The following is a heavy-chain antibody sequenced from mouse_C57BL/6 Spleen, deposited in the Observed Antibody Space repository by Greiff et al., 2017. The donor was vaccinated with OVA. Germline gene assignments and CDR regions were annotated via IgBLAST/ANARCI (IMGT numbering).Heavy chain of an antibody. Sequence: VQLQQSGPELVKPGASVKISCKASGYAFSSSWMNWVKQRPGKGLEWIGRIYPGDGDTNYNGKFKGKATLTADKSSSTAYMQLSSLTSEDSAVYFCARSYSRFYAMDYWGQGTSVTVSS. CDR3: ARSYSRFYAMDY. CDR2: IYPGDGDT. J-gene: IGHJ4*01. V-gene: IGHV1-82*01. CDR1: GYAFSSSW. D-gene: IGHD2-5*01.